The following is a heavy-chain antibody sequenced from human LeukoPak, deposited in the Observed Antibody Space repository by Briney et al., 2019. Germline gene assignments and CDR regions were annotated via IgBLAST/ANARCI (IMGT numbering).Heavy chain of an antibody. CDR1: GASIGSRGYY. CDR3: ARQEGGIVGPY. Sequence: ASETLSLTCTVSGASIGSRGYYWTWIRQPAGKGLEWIGRIYTGGSTNYNPSLKSRVTMSVDTSKNQFSLKLSSVTAADTAVYYCARQEGGIVGPYWGQGTLVTVSS. CDR2: IYTGGST. J-gene: IGHJ4*02. D-gene: IGHD1-26*01. V-gene: IGHV4-61*02.